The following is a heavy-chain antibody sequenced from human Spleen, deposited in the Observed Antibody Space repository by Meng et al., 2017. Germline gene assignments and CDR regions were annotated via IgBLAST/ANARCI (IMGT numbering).Heavy chain of an antibody. CDR2: VSVNNGYT. J-gene: IGHJ4*02. D-gene: IGHD2-15*01. CDR3: ARGLCIGGSCYSSDS. V-gene: IGHV1-18*04. CDR1: GYTFTTYG. Sequence: ASVKVSCKASGYTFTTYGIHWLRQAPGQGLEWMGWVSVNNGYTYYSQKFQGRVTMTTDTPTSTAYMELRSLTSDDTAVYYCARGLCIGGSCYSSDSWGRGTLVIVSS.